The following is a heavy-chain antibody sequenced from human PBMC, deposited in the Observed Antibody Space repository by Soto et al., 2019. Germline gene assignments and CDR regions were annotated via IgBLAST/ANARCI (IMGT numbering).Heavy chain of an antibody. J-gene: IGHJ4*02. V-gene: IGHV3-64D*06. CDR1: GFTFSSYA. D-gene: IGHD3-22*01. CDR2: ISSNGGST. Sequence: VGSLRLSCSASGFTFSSYAMHWVRQAPGKGLEYVSAISSNGGSTYYADSVKGRFTISRDNSKNTLYLQMSSLRAEDTAVYYCVTSTRYYYDSSGYPYWGQGTLVTVSS. CDR3: VTSTRYYYDSSGYPY.